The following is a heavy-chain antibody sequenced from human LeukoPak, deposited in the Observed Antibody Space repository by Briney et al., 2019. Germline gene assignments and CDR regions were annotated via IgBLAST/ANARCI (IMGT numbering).Heavy chain of an antibody. CDR3: TRGEMATITVRFDY. Sequence: PGGSLRLSCTASGFTFCDYAMSWFRQAPGKGLEWVGFIRSKAYGGTTEYAASVKGRFTISRDDSKSIAYLQMNSLKTEDTAVYYCTRGEMATITVRFDYWGQGTLVTVSS. CDR1: GFTFCDYA. D-gene: IGHD5-24*01. J-gene: IGHJ4*02. V-gene: IGHV3-49*03. CDR2: IRSKAYGGTT.